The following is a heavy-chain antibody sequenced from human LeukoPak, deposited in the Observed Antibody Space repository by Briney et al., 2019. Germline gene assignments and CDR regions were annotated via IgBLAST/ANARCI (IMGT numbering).Heavy chain of an antibody. Sequence: SETLSLTCTVSGGSISSYYWSWIRQPPGKGLEWIGYIYYSGSTNYNPSLKSRVTISVDTSKNQFSLKLSSVTAADTAVYYCARREVPVITYYDFWSGYYTGGYFDYWGQGTLVTVSS. V-gene: IGHV4-59*08. CDR3: ARREVPVITYYDFWSGYYTGGYFDY. CDR1: GGSISSYY. CDR2: IYYSGST. D-gene: IGHD3-3*01. J-gene: IGHJ4*02.